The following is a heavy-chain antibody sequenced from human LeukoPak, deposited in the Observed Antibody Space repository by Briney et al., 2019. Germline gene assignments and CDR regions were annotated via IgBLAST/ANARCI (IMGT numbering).Heavy chain of an antibody. CDR1: GYTFTGYD. CDR3: ARDLSDIVVVPKAALSY. D-gene: IGHD2-2*01. CDR2: MNPNSGNT. Sequence: ASVKVSCKASGYTFTGYDINWVRQATGQGLEWMGWMNPNSGNTGYAQKFQGRGTMTRNTSISTAYMELSSLRSEDTAVYYCARDLSDIVVVPKAALSYWGRGTLVTVSS. V-gene: IGHV1-8*02. J-gene: IGHJ4*02.